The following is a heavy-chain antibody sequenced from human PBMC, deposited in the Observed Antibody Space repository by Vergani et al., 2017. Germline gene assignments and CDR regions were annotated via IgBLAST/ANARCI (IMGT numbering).Heavy chain of an antibody. D-gene: IGHD4-17*01. CDR1: GYTFTSYG. CDR3: SGDPDYGDVSLFDY. Sequence: VQLVQSGAEVKKPGASVKVSCKASGYTFTSYGISWVRQAPGQGLEWMGWISADNGNTDYAQKLQGRVTMTTDTSTSTAYMELRSLRADYTAVYYCSGDPDYGDVSLFDYWGQGTLVTVSS. J-gene: IGHJ4*02. V-gene: IGHV1-18*01. CDR2: ISADNGNT.